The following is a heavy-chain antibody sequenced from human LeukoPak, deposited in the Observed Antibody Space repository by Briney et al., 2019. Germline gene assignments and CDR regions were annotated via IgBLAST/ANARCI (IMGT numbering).Heavy chain of an antibody. V-gene: IGHV4-4*02. J-gene: IGHJ6*03. Sequence: SETLSLTCAVSGGSISSSNWWTWVRQPPGKGLEWIGEISSQSGSANYNPSLMRRVTISVDKSKNQFSLRLSSVTAADTAVYYCARVGPSGYYYMDVWAKGPRSPSP. D-gene: IGHD3-3*01. CDR2: ISSQSGSA. CDR1: GGSISSSNW. CDR3: ARVGPSGYYYMDV.